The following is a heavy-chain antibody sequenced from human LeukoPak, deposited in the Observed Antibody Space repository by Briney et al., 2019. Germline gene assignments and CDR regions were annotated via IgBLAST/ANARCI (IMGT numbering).Heavy chain of an antibody. Sequence: SETLSLTCSVSGGSISSYYWSWIRQPAGKGLEWIGRIYTSGSTNYNPSLKSRVTMSVDTSKNQFSLKLSSVTAADTAVYYCARDWRDSSGKFPNDAFDIWGQGTMVTVSS. V-gene: IGHV4-4*07. D-gene: IGHD3-22*01. CDR2: IYTSGST. J-gene: IGHJ3*02. CDR1: GGSISSYY. CDR3: ARDWRDSSGKFPNDAFDI.